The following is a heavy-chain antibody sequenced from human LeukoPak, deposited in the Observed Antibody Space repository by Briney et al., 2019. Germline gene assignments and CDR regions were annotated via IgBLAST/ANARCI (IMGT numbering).Heavy chain of an antibody. CDR2: IYHSGST. CDR3: ARRDDYGDYLDY. J-gene: IGHJ4*02. CDR1: GYSISSGYY. D-gene: IGHD4-17*01. V-gene: IGHV4-38-2*02. Sequence: SETLSLTCTVSGYSISSGYYWGWIRQPPGKGLEWIGSIYHSGSTYYNPSLKSRVTISVDTSKNQFSLKLSSVTAADTAVYYCARRDDYGDYLDYWGQATLVTVSS.